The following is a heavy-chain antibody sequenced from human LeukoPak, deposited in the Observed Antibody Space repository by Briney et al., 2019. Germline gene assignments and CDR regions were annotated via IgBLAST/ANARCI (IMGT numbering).Heavy chain of an antibody. V-gene: IGHV4-59*01. J-gene: IGHJ6*02. CDR3: ARFHDILTGYYGMDV. CDR1: GGSFSGYY. Sequence: SETLSLTCAVYGGSFSGYYWSWIRQPPGKGLEWIGYIYYSGSTNYNPSLKSRVTISVDTSKNQFSLKLSSVTAADTAVYYCARFHDILTGYYGMDVWGQGTTVTVSS. D-gene: IGHD3-9*01. CDR2: IYYSGST.